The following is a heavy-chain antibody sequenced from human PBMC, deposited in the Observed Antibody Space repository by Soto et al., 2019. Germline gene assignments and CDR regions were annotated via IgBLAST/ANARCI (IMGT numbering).Heavy chain of an antibody. CDR2: TYYRSKWYN. CDR3: AREQRNYDWFDP. Sequence: PXXTLSLTCAISGDSVSSNSAAWNCLRQSPSRGLEWLGRTYYRSKWYNDYAVSVKSRITINPDTSKNQFSLQLNSVTPEDTAVYYCAREQRNYDWFDPWGQGTLVTVSS. J-gene: IGHJ5*02. V-gene: IGHV6-1*01. CDR1: GDSVSSNSAA. D-gene: IGHD1-7*01.